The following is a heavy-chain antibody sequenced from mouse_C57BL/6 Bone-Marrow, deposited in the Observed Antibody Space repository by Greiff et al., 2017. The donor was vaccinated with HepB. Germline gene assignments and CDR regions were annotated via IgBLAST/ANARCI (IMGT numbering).Heavy chain of an antibody. CDR1: GYTFTEYT. D-gene: IGHD1-1*01. V-gene: IGHV1-62-2*01. CDR3: ARHEKGNLYGSSIWYFDV. Sequence: QVQLQQSGAELVKPGASVKLSCKASGYTFTEYTIHWVKQRSGQGLEWIGWFYPGSGSIKYNEKFKDKATLTADKSSSTVYMELSRLTSEDSAVYFCARHEKGNLYGSSIWYFDVWGTGTTVTVSS. J-gene: IGHJ1*03. CDR2: FYPGSGSI.